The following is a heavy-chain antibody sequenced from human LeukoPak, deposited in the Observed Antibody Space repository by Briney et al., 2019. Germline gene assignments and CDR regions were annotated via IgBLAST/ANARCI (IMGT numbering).Heavy chain of an antibody. CDR2: IYTNGST. CDR1: GGSISSYY. V-gene: IGHV4-4*07. CDR3: ARELGSLGKVDY. J-gene: IGHJ4*02. D-gene: IGHD7-27*01. Sequence: KPSETLSLTCTVSGGSISSYYWSWIRQPAGKGLEWIGRIYTNGSTNYNPSLKSRVTISVDKSKNQFSLKLSSVTAADTAVYYCARELGSLGKVDYWGQGTLVTVSS.